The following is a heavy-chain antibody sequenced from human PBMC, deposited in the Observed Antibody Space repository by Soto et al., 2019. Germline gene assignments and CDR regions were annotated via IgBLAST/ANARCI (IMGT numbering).Heavy chain of an antibody. J-gene: IGHJ6*02. D-gene: IGHD3-10*01. CDR3: ARGLGDIVTILWFGESHPNYYGMDV. Sequence: GVPAKVSCKASGYSFTSYYLNWVRQATGQGLEWMGWMNPNSGNTGYAQKFQGRVTMTRNTSISTAYMELSSLRSEDTAVYYCARGLGDIVTILWFGESHPNYYGMDVWGQGTTVTVSS. CDR2: MNPNSGNT. V-gene: IGHV1-8*01. CDR1: GYSFTSYY.